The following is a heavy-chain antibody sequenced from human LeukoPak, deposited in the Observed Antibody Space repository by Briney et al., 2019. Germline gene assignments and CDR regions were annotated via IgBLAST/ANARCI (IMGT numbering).Heavy chain of an antibody. D-gene: IGHD3-22*01. V-gene: IGHV3-30*03. J-gene: IGHJ6*02. CDR3: ARGSRYPYYYDSSGYLPD. CDR1: GFTFSSYG. Sequence: QPGRSLRLSCAASGFTFSSYGMHWVRQAPGKGLEWVAVISYGGSNKYYADSVKGRFTISRDNAKNSLYLQMNSLRAEDTAAYYCARGSRYPYYYDSSGYLPDWGQGTTVTVSS. CDR2: ISYGGSNK.